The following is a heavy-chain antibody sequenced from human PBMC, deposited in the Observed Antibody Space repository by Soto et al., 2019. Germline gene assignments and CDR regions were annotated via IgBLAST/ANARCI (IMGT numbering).Heavy chain of an antibody. CDR1: GESISSSSYY. CDR3: ARQRTTVVTQAYFDH. Sequence: SETLSLTCIVSGESISSSSYYWGWIRQPPGKGLEWIGSIYYSGRTYYNPSFKSRVTISIDTSKNQFSLKLSSVTPTDTAVYYCARQRTTVVTQAYFDHWGQGALVTVS. V-gene: IGHV4-39*01. J-gene: IGHJ4*02. CDR2: IYYSGRT. D-gene: IGHD2-21*02.